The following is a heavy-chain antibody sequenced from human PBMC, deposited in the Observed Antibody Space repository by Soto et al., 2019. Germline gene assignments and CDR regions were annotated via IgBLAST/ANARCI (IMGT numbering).Heavy chain of an antibody. J-gene: IGHJ6*02. CDR3: AREYRGNWKIYYYYGMDV. Sequence: EVQLVESWGGLVQPGGSLRLSCAASGFTFSSYWMSWVRQAPGKGLEWVANIKQDGSEKYYVDSVKGRFTISRDNAKNSLYLQMNSLRAEDTAVYYCAREYRGNWKIYYYYGMDVWGQGTTVTVSS. D-gene: IGHD1-20*01. CDR1: GFTFSSYW. V-gene: IGHV3-7*01. CDR2: IKQDGSEK.